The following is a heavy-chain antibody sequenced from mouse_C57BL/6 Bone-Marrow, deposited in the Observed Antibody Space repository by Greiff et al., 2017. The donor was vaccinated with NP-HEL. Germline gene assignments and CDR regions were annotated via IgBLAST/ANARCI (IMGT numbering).Heavy chain of an antibody. CDR3: CLYDYDVEYYFDY. J-gene: IGHJ2*01. V-gene: IGHV1-67*01. Sequence: VQLQQSGPELVRPGVSVKISCKGSGYTFTDYAMHWVKQSHAKSLEWIGVISTYYGDASYNQKFKDKATMTVYKSSSTAYMELARLTSEDSAVYYLCLYDYDVEYYFDYWGQGTTLTVSS. CDR1: GYTFTDYA. D-gene: IGHD2-4*01. CDR2: ISTYYGDA.